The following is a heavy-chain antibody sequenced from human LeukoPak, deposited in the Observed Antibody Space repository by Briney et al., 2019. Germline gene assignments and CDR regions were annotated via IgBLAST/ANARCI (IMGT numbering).Heavy chain of an antibody. CDR1: GFTFNNYW. CDR3: ATDRNEGKYYDY. Sequence: GGSLRLSCAASGFTFNNYWMTWVRQAPGKGLEWVANIKQDGSERYYVGSVKGRFTISRDNAKNSVYLQMNSLRAEDTAVYYCATDRNEGKYYDYWGQGTLVTVSS. V-gene: IGHV3-7*01. J-gene: IGHJ4*02. D-gene: IGHD2/OR15-2a*01. CDR2: IKQDGSER.